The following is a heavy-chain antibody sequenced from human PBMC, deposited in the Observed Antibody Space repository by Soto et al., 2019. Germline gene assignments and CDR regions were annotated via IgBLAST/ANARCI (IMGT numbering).Heavy chain of an antibody. CDR2: IWYDGSNK. CDR3: ARDQDSIVVPAAIPHWHYFDY. Sequence: GGSLRLSWAAFGCTFSSYGMHWVRQAPGKGLEWVAVIWYDGSNKYYADSVKGRFTISRDNSKNTLYLQMNSLRAEDTAVYYCARDQDSIVVPAAIPHWHYFDYWGQGTLVTVSS. CDR1: GCTFSSYG. D-gene: IGHD2-2*02. J-gene: IGHJ4*02. V-gene: IGHV3-33*01.